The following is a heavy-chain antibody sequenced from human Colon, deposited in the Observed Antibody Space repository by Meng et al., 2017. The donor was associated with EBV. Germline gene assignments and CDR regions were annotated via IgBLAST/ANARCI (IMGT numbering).Heavy chain of an antibody. J-gene: IGHJ5*02. V-gene: IGHV4-34*01. CDR3: ARRGPSGNFSP. Sequence: QLPLHKLGQGPFKPPDTSSLTCAVQGGSCRDYLLTLIRPPPRKGLVWIGAIDHRGNNKYNPSLKSRVTISLDTSKKQFSLKVSSVTAADSAVYYCARRGPSGNFSPWSQGALVTVSS. CDR2: IDHRGNN. CDR1: GGSCRDYL. D-gene: IGHD3-10*01.